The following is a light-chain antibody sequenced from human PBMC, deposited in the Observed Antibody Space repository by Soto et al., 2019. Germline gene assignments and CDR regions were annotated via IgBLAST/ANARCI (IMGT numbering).Light chain of an antibody. V-gene: IGKV3-20*01. CDR2: GAS. CDR3: QQYVSPSRT. CDR1: QSVSSSY. J-gene: IGKJ1*01. Sequence: EIVLTQSPGTLSLSPGERATLSCRAGQSVSSSYLAWYQQKPGQAPRLLIYGASSRATGIPDRFSGSGSGTDFTLAISRLEPEAFAVYYCQQYVSPSRTFGLPTQVQI.